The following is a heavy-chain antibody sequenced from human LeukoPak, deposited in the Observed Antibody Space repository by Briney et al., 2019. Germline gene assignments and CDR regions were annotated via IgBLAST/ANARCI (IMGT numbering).Heavy chain of an antibody. J-gene: IGHJ4*02. V-gene: IGHV3-48*02. D-gene: IGHD5-12*01. CDR2: ISSSSDAI. Sequence: GGSLRLSCAASGFTFSNYGMNWVRQAPGKGLEWVSYISSSSDAIYYADSVKGRFTISRNNAKNSLYLEMNSLRDEDTAVYYCARAMRSGYDYWGQGTLVTVSS. CDR3: ARAMRSGYDY. CDR1: GFTFSNYG.